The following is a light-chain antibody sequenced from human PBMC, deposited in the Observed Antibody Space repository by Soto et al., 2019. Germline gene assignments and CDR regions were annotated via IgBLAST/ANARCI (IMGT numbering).Light chain of an antibody. Sequence: DIQMTQSPSFVSASVGDRVTITCRASQGLSSWLAWYQHKPGRAPKLLIHAASSVESGVPSRFTGRGSGTDFTLTISSLQPEDFATYDCQQNTSFPLTFRGGTKVEIK. CDR3: QQNTSFPLT. CDR2: AAS. V-gene: IGKV1-12*01. CDR1: QGLSSW. J-gene: IGKJ4*01.